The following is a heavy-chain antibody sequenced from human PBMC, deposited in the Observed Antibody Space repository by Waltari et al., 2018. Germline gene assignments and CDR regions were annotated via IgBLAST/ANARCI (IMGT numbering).Heavy chain of an antibody. J-gene: IGHJ4*02. CDR1: GGSISSHY. D-gene: IGHD3-9*01. Sequence: QVQLQESGPGLVKPSETLSLTCTVSGGSISSHYWSWIRQPPGKGLEWIGYIYYRGSTNFNPSLKRRVTISVETSKNQFSLKLSSVTAADTAVYYCARTKRYFDWLPNDYWGQGTLVTVSS. CDR3: ARTKRYFDWLPNDY. CDR2: IYYRGST. V-gene: IGHV4-59*11.